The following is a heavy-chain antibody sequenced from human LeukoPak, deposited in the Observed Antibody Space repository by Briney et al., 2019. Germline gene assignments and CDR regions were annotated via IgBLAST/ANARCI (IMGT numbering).Heavy chain of an antibody. CDR1: GFTFNNFA. CDR2: IWYDGSNK. Sequence: GGSLRLSCAASGFTFNNFAMSWVRQAPGKGLEWVAVIWYDGSNKYYADSVKGRFTISRDNSKNTLYLQMNSLRAEDTAVYYCARDRMSSAPFDYWGQGTLVTVSS. CDR3: ARDRMSSAPFDY. J-gene: IGHJ4*02. D-gene: IGHD6-19*01. V-gene: IGHV3-33*08.